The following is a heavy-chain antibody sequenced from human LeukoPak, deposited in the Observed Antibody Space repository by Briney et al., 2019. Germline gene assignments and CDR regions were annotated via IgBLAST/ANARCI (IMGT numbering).Heavy chain of an antibody. CDR2: IYNGGTT. CDR3: ACLRGPSDY. Sequence: PGGSLRLSCAASGFTVSSNYMSWVRQAPGKGLEWVSLIYNGGTTYNADSVKGRFTISRDSSKNTLYLQMDSLTADDTAVYFCACLRGPSDYWGQGTLVTVSS. CDR1: GFTVSSNY. D-gene: IGHD4-17*01. J-gene: IGHJ4*02. V-gene: IGHV3-66*01.